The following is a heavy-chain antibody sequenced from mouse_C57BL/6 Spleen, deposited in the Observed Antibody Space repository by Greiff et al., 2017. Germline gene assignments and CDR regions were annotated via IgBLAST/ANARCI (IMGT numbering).Heavy chain of an antibody. CDR2: IDPSDSYT. D-gene: IGHD1-1*01. CDR3: ARKTTVAGYFDY. V-gene: IGHV1-50*01. Sequence: QVQLQQSGAELVKPGASVKLSCKASGYTFTSYWMQWVKQRPGQGLEWIGEIDPSDSYTNYNQKFKGKATLTVDTSSSTAYMQLSSLTSEDSAVYYCARKTTVAGYFDYWGQGTTLTVSS. CDR1: GYTFTSYW. J-gene: IGHJ2*01.